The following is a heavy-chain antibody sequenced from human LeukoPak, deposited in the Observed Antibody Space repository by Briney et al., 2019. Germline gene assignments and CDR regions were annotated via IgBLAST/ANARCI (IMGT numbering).Heavy chain of an antibody. Sequence: ASVKLSCKASGSTFTGYYIHWVREAPGQGVEWMGWINPNSGGTNYAQKFQGRVTMTRDTSISTAYMELSRLRSDDTAVYYCARVLNTAMVIDYYMDVWGKGTTVTISS. CDR2: INPNSGGT. V-gene: IGHV1-2*02. D-gene: IGHD5-18*01. J-gene: IGHJ6*03. CDR1: GSTFTGYY. CDR3: ARVLNTAMVIDYYMDV.